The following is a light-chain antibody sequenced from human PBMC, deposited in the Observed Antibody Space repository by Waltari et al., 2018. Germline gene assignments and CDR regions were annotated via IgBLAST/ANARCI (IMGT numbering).Light chain of an antibody. CDR3: QQSYGTPPYT. J-gene: IGKJ2*01. CDR1: QTIATF. Sequence: EIQLTQFPSSLSASVGDRVTIPCRASQTIATFLNWYQQKPGRAPKLLIYAASNLQSGVPSRFSGSGSVTEYTLTINSLQPEDFATYFCQQSYGTPPYTFGQGTRLEIK. CDR2: AAS. V-gene: IGKV1-39*01.